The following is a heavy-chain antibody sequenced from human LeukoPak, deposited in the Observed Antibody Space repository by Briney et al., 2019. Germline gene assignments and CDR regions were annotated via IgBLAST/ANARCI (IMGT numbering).Heavy chain of an antibody. Sequence: PSETLSLTCTVSGGSISGYYWSWIRQPPGKGLEWIGYIYYSGSTNSNPSLKSRVTISGHTSKNQFSLKLSSVTAADTAVYYCARQQSGNRNDVGLDYWGLGTLVTVSS. CDR1: GGSISGYY. J-gene: IGHJ4*02. CDR2: IYYSGST. V-gene: IGHV4-59*08. CDR3: ARQQSGNRNDVGLDY. D-gene: IGHD1-1*01.